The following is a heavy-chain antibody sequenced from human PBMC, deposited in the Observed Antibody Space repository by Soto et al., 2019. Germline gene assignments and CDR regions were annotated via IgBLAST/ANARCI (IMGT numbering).Heavy chain of an antibody. Sequence: QVQLVESGGGVVQPGTSLRLSCAVSGFTFSSYGMHWVRQAPGRGLEWVAVVWYDGTDKYYSDSVKGRFTISRDNSKNTLYLQMNSLRAEDTAVYYCASGDRHGYSSSSDYWGQGTLVTVSS. CDR2: VWYDGTDK. CDR3: ASGDRHGYSSSSDY. D-gene: IGHD6-13*01. V-gene: IGHV3-33*01. CDR1: GFTFSSYG. J-gene: IGHJ4*02.